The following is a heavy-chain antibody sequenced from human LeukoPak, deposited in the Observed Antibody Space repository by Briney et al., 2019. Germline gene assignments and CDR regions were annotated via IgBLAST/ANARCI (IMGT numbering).Heavy chain of an antibody. CDR3: ARSIAARAYNWFDP. CDR1: GGSISSGGYY. Sequence: PSQTLSLTCTVSGGSISSGGYYWSWIRQPPGKGLEWIGYIYHSGSTYYNPSLKSRVTMSVDTSKNQFSLKLSSVTAADTAVYYCARSIAARAYNWFDPWGQGTLVTVSS. V-gene: IGHV4-30-2*01. J-gene: IGHJ5*02. D-gene: IGHD6-6*01. CDR2: IYHSGST.